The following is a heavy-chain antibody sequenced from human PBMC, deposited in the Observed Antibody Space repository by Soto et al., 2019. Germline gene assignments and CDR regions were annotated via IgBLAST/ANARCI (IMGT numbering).Heavy chain of an antibody. Sequence: SETLSLTCAVSGYSISSGYYWGWIRQPPGKGLEWIGSIYHSGSTYYNPSLKSRVTISVDTSKNQFSLKLSSVTAADTAVYYCARVFGGQDAFDIWGQGTMVT. CDR2: IYHSGST. V-gene: IGHV4-38-2*01. CDR1: GYSISSGYY. D-gene: IGHD3-16*01. J-gene: IGHJ3*02. CDR3: ARVFGGQDAFDI.